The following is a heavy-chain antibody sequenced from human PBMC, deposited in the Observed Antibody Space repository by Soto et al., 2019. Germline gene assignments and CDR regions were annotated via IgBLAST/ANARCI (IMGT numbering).Heavy chain of an antibody. CDR2: IIPIFGTA. V-gene: IGHV1-69*12. Sequence: QVQLVQSGAEVKKPGSSVKVSCKASGGTFSSYAISWVRQAPGQGLEWMGGIIPIFGTANYAQKFQGRVTITADESTSTDYMELGSLRSEDTAVYYCAPSLHDYGDYYDYWGQGTLVPVSS. CDR1: GGTFSSYA. J-gene: IGHJ4*02. D-gene: IGHD4-17*01. CDR3: APSLHDYGDYYDY.